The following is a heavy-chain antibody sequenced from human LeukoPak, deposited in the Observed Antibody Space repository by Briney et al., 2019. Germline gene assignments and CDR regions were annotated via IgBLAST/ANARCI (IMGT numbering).Heavy chain of an antibody. CDR2: ISSSGSTI. Sequence: GGSLRLSCAASGFTFSSYEMNWVRQAPGKGLEWVSYISSSGSTIYYADSVKGRFTISRDNSKNTVILQMHSLRAEDTAIYYCAKDDGWIQFNSWGQGTLVTVSS. CDR3: AKDDGWIQFNS. V-gene: IGHV3-48*03. D-gene: IGHD5-18*01. J-gene: IGHJ4*02. CDR1: GFTFSSYE.